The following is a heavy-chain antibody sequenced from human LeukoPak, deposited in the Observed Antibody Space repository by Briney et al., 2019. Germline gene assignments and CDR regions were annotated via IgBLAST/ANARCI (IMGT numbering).Heavy chain of an antibody. CDR2: IRSKANNYAT. V-gene: IGHV3-73*01. D-gene: IGHD3-10*01. CDR3: TFGSGSSH. CDR1: GFTFSGSA. Sequence: GGSLKLSCAASGFTFSGSAMHWVRQASGKGLEWVGRIRSKANNYATAYAASVTGRFTISRDDSKNTAYLQMDSLKTEDTAVYYCTFGSGSSHWGQGTLVTVSS. J-gene: IGHJ1*01.